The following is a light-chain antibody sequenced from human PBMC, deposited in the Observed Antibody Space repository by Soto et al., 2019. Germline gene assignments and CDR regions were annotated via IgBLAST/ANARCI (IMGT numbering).Light chain of an antibody. J-gene: IGKJ1*01. Sequence: DLPVTQSPSSLSASVGDRVTITCRASQSVGTYLNWYRHKPGKAPTLLIYGVSSLHSGVPSRFSGSGSETEFTLTISSLQPEDFATYYCQQSYSNPRTFGQGTKVEIK. CDR2: GVS. V-gene: IGKV1-39*01. CDR3: QQSYSNPRT. CDR1: QSVGTY.